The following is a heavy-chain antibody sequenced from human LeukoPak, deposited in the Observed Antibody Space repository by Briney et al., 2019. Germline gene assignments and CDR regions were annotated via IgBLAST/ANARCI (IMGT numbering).Heavy chain of an antibody. CDR1: GGSFSGYY. J-gene: IGHJ4*02. V-gene: IGHV4-34*01. CDR3: ARAGSGYSYVYFDY. CDR2: INHSGIT. Sequence: SETLSLTCGVYGGSFSGYYWSWIRQPPGKGLEWIGEINHSGITNYNPSLKSRVTISVDTSKKQFSLNLSSVTAADTAAYYCARAGSGYSYVYFDYWGQGTLVTVSS. D-gene: IGHD3-3*01.